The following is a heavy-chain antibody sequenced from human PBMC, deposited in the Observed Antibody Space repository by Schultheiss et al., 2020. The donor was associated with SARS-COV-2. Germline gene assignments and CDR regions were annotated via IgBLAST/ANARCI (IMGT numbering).Heavy chain of an antibody. CDR3: ARVLAAAGTWFDP. D-gene: IGHD6-13*01. CDR2: IYYSGST. Sequence: SETLSLTCTVSGGSITSYYWNWIRQPPGKGLEWIGYIYYSGSTNYNPSLKSRVTISVDTSKNQFSLKLSSVTAADTAVYYCARVLAAAGTWFDPWGQGTLVTVSS. V-gene: IGHV4-59*08. J-gene: IGHJ5*02. CDR1: GGSITSYY.